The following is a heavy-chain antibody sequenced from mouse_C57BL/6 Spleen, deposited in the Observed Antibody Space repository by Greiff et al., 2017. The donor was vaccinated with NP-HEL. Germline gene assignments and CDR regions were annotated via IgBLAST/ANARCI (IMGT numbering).Heavy chain of an antibody. CDR3: ARWGTTVVATSPFDY. D-gene: IGHD1-1*01. Sequence: QVQLQQSGPELVKPGASVKISCKASGYAFSSSWMNWVKRRPGKGLEWIGRIYPGDGDTNYNGKFKGKATLTADKSSSTAYMQLSSLTSEDSAVYFCARWGTTVVATSPFDYWGQGTTLTVSS. CDR2: IYPGDGDT. J-gene: IGHJ2*01. V-gene: IGHV1-82*01. CDR1: GYAFSSSW.